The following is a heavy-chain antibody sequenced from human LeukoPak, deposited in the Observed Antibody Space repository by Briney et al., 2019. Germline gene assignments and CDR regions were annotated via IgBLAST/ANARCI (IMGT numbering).Heavy chain of an antibody. CDR1: GYTFTSYY. CDR2: INPSGGST. Sequence: RASVNVSCKASGYTFTSYYIHWVRQAPGQGLEWTGIINPSGGSTTYAQKFQGRVAMTRDTSTSRVYMEVSSLRSEDTAVYYCARTYSSSDEFDYWGQGTLVTVSS. V-gene: IGHV1-46*01. D-gene: IGHD6-13*01. CDR3: ARTYSSSDEFDY. J-gene: IGHJ4*02.